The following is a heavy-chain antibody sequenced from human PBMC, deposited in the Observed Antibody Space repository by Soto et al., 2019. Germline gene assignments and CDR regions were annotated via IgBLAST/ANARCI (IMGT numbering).Heavy chain of an antibody. CDR3: THAPGRRGYYGLDV. Sequence: EVQLVESGGGLVKPGESLRLSCAASGFSFSNAWMHWVRQAPGKGLEWVGRIKSKSDGGTTDNAAPVKGRFTISRDESKNTLYLQMNSLQTEDTAVYYCTHAPGRRGYYGLDVWGQGTTVIVSS. J-gene: IGHJ6*02. D-gene: IGHD3-10*01. CDR1: GFSFSNAW. V-gene: IGHV3-15*07. CDR2: IKSKSDGGTT.